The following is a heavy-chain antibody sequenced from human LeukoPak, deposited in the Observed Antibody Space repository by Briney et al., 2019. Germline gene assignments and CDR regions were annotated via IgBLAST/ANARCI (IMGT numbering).Heavy chain of an antibody. D-gene: IGHD3-10*01. CDR3: ARGSSAYYYGSGSYYIDY. J-gene: IGHJ4*02. Sequence: SETLSLTCTVSGGSISSYYWGWIRQPPGKGLEWIGSIYYSGSTYYNPSLKSRVTISVDTSKNQFSLKLSSVTAADTAVYYCARGSSAYYYGSGSYYIDYWGQGTLVTVSS. CDR1: GGSISSYY. CDR2: IYYSGST. V-gene: IGHV4-39*07.